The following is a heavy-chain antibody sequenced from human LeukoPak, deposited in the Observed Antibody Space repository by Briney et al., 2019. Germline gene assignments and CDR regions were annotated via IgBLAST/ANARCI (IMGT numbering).Heavy chain of an antibody. D-gene: IGHD6-19*01. CDR2: ISAYNGNT. CDR1: GYTFTSYG. Sequence: GASVKVSCKASGYTFTSYGISWVRQAPGQGLEWMGWISAYNGNTNYAQELQGRVTMTTDTSTSTAYMELRSLRSDDTAVYYCASIAYSSGWYDFDYWGQGTLVTVSS. CDR3: ASIAYSSGWYDFDY. V-gene: IGHV1-18*01. J-gene: IGHJ4*02.